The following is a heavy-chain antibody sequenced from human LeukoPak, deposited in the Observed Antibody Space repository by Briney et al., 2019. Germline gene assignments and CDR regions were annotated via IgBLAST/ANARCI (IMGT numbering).Heavy chain of an antibody. CDR3: ARDKYQLLSGGAKYYYYMDV. D-gene: IGHD2-2*01. Sequence: WETLSLTCTVSGGSISSYYWSWIRQPAGKGLEWIGRIYTSGSTNYNPSLKSRVTMSVDTSKNQFSLKLSSVTAADTAVYYCARDKYQLLSGGAKYYYYMDVWGKGTTVTVSS. V-gene: IGHV4-4*07. CDR2: IYTSGST. J-gene: IGHJ6*03. CDR1: GGSISSYY.